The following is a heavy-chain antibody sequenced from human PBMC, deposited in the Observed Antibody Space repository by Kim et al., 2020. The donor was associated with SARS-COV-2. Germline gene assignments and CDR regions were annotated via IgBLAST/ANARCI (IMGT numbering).Heavy chain of an antibody. J-gene: IGHJ4*02. CDR3: ATRSSYVGEIGDL. V-gene: IGHV3-33*01. CDR2: IWFDGSNK. CDR1: GFNFSSYG. D-gene: IGHD3-16*01. Sequence: GGSLRLSCAASGFNFSSYGMHWVRQAPGRGLEWVAAIWFDGSNKFHADSVQGRFDISRDNSKKTLFLQMNSLRADDTGVYYCATRSSYVGEIGDLWGLGTQVTVS.